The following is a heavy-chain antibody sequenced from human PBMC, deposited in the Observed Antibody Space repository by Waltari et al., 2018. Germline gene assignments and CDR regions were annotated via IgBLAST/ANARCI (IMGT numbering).Heavy chain of an antibody. J-gene: IGHJ4*02. CDR3: ARGRLWGFDL. Sequence: EEQLVESGGGLVQPGGSLRLSCAASGFTFSSDWLCWVRQAPGKGLEWLANRNQDAREKHYVDSLKGRITVSRDNAKNSLYLDMDSLRAEDTAVYYCARGRLWGFDLWGQGTLVTVSS. V-gene: IGHV3-7*04. CDR2: RNQDAREK. CDR1: GFTFSSDW. D-gene: IGHD3-16*01.